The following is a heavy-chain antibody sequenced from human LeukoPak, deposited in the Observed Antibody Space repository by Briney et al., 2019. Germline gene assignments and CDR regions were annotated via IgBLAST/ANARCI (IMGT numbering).Heavy chain of an antibody. V-gene: IGHV3-33*01. D-gene: IGHD2-15*01. CDR1: GFTFNTYA. CDR3: GRVGCTGGNCKPYAYYATDV. Sequence: GGSLRLSCAASGFTFNTYAMHRVRQAPGKGLEWVAIIWYDGSDKYYADSVRGRFAISRDNSKNTLYLQMNSLRAEDTAVYYCGRVGCTGGNCKPYAYYATDVWGQGTTVTVSS. J-gene: IGHJ6*02. CDR2: IWYDGSDK.